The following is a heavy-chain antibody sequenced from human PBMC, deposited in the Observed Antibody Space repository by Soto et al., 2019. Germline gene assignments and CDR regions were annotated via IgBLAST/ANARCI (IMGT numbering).Heavy chain of an antibody. CDR1: GGSISSYY. D-gene: IGHD5-12*01. V-gene: IGHV4-59*01. CDR3: AGSRDRTDIVATIWH. J-gene: IGHJ4*02. Sequence: PSETLSLTCTVSGGSISSYYWSWIRQPPGKGLEWIGYIYYGGSTNYNPSLKSRVTISVDTSKNQFSLKLSSVTAADTAVYYCAGSRDRTDIVATIWHWGQGTLVTVSS. CDR2: IYYGGST.